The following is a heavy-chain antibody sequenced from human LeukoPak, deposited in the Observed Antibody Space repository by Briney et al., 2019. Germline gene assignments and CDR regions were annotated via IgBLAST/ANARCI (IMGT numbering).Heavy chain of an antibody. CDR3: ARGEMGIAVAGIVTSPFDY. D-gene: IGHD6-19*01. Sequence: SVKVSCKASGGTFSSYAISWVRQAPGQGLEWMGGIIPIFGTANYAQKFQGRVTITADKSTSTAYMELSSLRSEDTAVYYCARGEMGIAVAGIVTSPFDYWGQGALVTVSS. CDR2: IIPIFGTA. V-gene: IGHV1-69*06. CDR1: GGTFSSYA. J-gene: IGHJ4*02.